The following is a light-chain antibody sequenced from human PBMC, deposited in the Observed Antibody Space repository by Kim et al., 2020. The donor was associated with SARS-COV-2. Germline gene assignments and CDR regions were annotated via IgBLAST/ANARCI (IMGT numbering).Light chain of an antibody. Sequence: ASVGNRVTITCRTSQNINSHLNWYHQKPGRAPKLLIYAASTLQGGVPSRFSGSGSETDFTLTISSLQPEDFATYFCQQTYISPFTFGPGTKVDIK. CDR3: QQTYISPFT. J-gene: IGKJ3*01. CDR2: AAS. CDR1: QNINSH. V-gene: IGKV1-39*01.